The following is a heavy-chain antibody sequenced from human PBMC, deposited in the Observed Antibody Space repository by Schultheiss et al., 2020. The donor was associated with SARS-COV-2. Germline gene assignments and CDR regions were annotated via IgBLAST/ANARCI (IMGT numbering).Heavy chain of an antibody. CDR3: AGPSSAGATGRYAFDI. J-gene: IGHJ3*02. V-gene: IGHV3-11*03. Sequence: GGSLRLSCAASGFTFSDYYMSWIRQAPGKGLEWVSYISSSSSYTNYADSVKGRFTISRDNAKNSLYLQMNSLRAEDTAVYYCAGPSSAGATGRYAFDIWGQGTMVTVSS. CDR2: ISSSSSYT. CDR1: GFTFSDYY. D-gene: IGHD1-26*01.